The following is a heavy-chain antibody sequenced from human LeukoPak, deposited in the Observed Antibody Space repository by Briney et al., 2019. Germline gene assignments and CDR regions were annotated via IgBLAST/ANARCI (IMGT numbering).Heavy chain of an antibody. CDR1: GGSISSYY. D-gene: IGHD3-22*01. Sequence: SETLSLTCTVSGGSISSYYWSWIRQPAGKGLEWIGRTYTSGSTNYNPSPKSRATMSVDTSKNQFSLKLSSVTAADTAVYYCARDKYYYDSSGYYSKFDYWGQGTLVTVSS. CDR3: ARDKYYYDSSGYYSKFDY. CDR2: TYTSGST. J-gene: IGHJ4*02. V-gene: IGHV4-4*07.